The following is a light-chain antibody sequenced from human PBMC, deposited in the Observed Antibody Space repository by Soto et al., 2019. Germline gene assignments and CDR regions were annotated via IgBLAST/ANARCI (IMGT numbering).Light chain of an antibody. CDR1: SSDVAAYNY. V-gene: IGLV2-8*01. J-gene: IGLJ1*01. Sequence: QSALTQPPSASGSPGQSVTISCTGASSDVAAYNYVSWYQQHPGKAPKLMIYDVSKRPSGVPDRFPGSKSDNTASLSVSGLQSEEGADYYCSSYAISSNYVLGTGSKVTV. CDR3: SSYAISSNYV. CDR2: DVS.